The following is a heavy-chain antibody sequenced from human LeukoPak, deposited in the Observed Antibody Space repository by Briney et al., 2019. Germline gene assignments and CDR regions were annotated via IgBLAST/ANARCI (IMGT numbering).Heavy chain of an antibody. V-gene: IGHV3-30*02. CDR2: IGSDGSDK. J-gene: IGHJ4*02. CDR3: AKDLSSGGGYD. D-gene: IGHD3-16*01. CDR1: GFTFSDAW. Sequence: GGSLRLSCAASGFTFSDAWMNWVRQTPGKGLEWVSFIGSDGSDKHYADSVKGRFTISRDNSKNTLYVQMNSLRPEDTAVYYCAKDLSSGGGYDWGQGTLVTVSS.